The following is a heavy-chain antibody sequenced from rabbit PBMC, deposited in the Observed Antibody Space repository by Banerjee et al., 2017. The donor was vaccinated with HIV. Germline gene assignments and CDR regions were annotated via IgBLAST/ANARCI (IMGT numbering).Heavy chain of an antibody. D-gene: IGHD1-1*01. Sequence: QSLEESGGDLVKPGASLTLTCTASGFDLSSYYYMCWVRQAPGKGLEWIACIYTGSSGSTWYATWAKGRFTISKTSSTTVTLQMTSLTAADTATYFCARSIGSNSGYGLWGQGTLVTVS. CDR3: ARSIGSNSGYGL. CDR2: IYTGSSGST. V-gene: IGHV1S40*01. CDR1: GFDLSSYYY. J-gene: IGHJ3*01.